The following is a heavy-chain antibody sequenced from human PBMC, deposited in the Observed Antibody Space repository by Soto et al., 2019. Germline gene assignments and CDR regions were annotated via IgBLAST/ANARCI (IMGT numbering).Heavy chain of an antibody. CDR1: GDSVSSNSAA. V-gene: IGHV6-1*01. CDR2: TYYRSKWYN. CDR3: ARGSSSWEYYYYYYGMDV. J-gene: IGHJ6*02. Sequence: QSPTLSLTCAISGDSVSSNSAAWNWIRQSPSRGLEWLGRTYYRSKWYNDYAVSVKSRITINPDTSKNQFSLQLNSVTPEDTAVYYCARGSSSWEYYYYYYGMDVWGQGTTVTVSS. D-gene: IGHD2-2*01.